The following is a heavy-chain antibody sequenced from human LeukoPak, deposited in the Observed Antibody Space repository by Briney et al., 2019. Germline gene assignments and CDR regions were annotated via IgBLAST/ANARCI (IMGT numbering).Heavy chain of an antibody. CDR2: ISSSGSGGNT. CDR3: AVGEYSSGRVGY. J-gene: IGHJ4*02. D-gene: IGHD3-22*01. Sequence: GGSLRLSCAASGVTLSSYAMSWARQAPGKGLEWVSGISSSGSGGNTYYADSVKGRFTISRDNSKNTLYLQMSNLRAEDTAVYYCAVGEYSSGRVGYWGQGTLVTVSS. CDR1: GVTLSSYA. V-gene: IGHV3-23*01.